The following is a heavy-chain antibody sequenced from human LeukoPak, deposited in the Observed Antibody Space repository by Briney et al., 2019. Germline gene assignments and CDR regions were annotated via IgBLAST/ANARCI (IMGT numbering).Heavy chain of an antibody. J-gene: IGHJ4*02. CDR3: AREGPIVGATHLVDY. V-gene: IGHV1-2*02. D-gene: IGHD1-26*01. Sequence: ASVKVSCKASGYTFTDYYMYWVRQAPGQGLEWMGWINPNSGGTNYAQKFQGRVTMTRDTSISTAYMELSRPRSDDTAVYYCAREGPIVGATHLVDYWGQGTLVTVSS. CDR2: INPNSGGT. CDR1: GYTFTDYY.